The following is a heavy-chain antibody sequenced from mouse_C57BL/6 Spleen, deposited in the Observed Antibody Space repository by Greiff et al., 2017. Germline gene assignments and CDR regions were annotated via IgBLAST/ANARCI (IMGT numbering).Heavy chain of an antibody. CDR1: GYTFTDYY. V-gene: IGHV1-26*01. J-gene: IGHJ3*01. CDR3: ARSGGAWCAY. Sequence: EVQLQQSGPELVKPGASVKISCKASGYTFTDYYMNWVKQSHGKSLEWIGDINPNNGGTSYNQKFKGKATLTVDKSSSTAYMELRSLTSEDSAVYYCARSGGAWCAYCGQGTLVTVSA. CDR2: INPNNGGT. D-gene: IGHD3-2*02.